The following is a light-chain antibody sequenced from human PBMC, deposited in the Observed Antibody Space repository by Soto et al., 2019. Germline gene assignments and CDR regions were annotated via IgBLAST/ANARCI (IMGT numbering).Light chain of an antibody. J-gene: IGKJ4*01. CDR1: QSVSSSY. V-gene: IGKV3-20*01. CDR2: GAS. Sequence: EIVLTQSPGTLSLSPGERATLSCRASQSVSSSYLAWYQQKPGQDPRLLIYGASIRATGIPDRFSGSGSGTDFTLTISRLEPEDFAVYYCQQYGSSPLTFGGGTKVEIK. CDR3: QQYGSSPLT.